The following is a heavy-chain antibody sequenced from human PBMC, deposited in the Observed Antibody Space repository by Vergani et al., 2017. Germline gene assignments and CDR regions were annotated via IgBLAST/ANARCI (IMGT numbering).Heavy chain of an antibody. Sequence: EVQLVQSGAEVKKPGVSLKISCKGSGYSFTSYWIGWVRQLPGKGLEWMGIIYPGDSDTRYSPSFQGQVTISADKSISTAYLQWSSLKASDTAMYYCARGVGIVVGKSSNDAFDIWGQGTMVTVSS. CDR2: IYPGDSDT. J-gene: IGHJ3*02. V-gene: IGHV5-51*01. CDR3: ARGVGIVVGKSSNDAFDI. D-gene: IGHD2-2*01. CDR1: GYSFTSYW.